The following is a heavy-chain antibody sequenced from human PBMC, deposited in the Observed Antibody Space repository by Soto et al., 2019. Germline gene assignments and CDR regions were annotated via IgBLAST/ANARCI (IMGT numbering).Heavy chain of an antibody. V-gene: IGHV4-59*01. CDR3: ARAGQTVPNFDY. Sequence: QVQLQESGPGLLKPSETLSLTCTVSGDSMTSFHWAWIRPPPGKGLEWIGHIYFSGSTTYNPFLKSRVTISIDTSERQFYLRLNSLTAADTAVYYCARAGQTVPNFDYWGQGALVAVSS. J-gene: IGHJ4*02. CDR2: IYFSGST. D-gene: IGHD4-17*01. CDR1: GDSMTSFH.